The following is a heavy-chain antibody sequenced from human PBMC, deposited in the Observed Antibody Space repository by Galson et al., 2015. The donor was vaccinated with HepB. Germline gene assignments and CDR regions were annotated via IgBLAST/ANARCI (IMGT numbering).Heavy chain of an antibody. CDR1: GFTFSSYG. D-gene: IGHD3-22*01. Sequence: SLRLSCAASGFTFSSYGMHWVRQAPGKGLEWVAVIWYDGSNKYYADSVKGRFTISRDNSKNTLYLQMNSLRAEDTAVYYCAKDHVTGRYYYDSSGENWFDPWGQGTLVTVSS. V-gene: IGHV3-33*06. CDR3: AKDHVTGRYYYDSSGENWFDP. J-gene: IGHJ5*02. CDR2: IWYDGSNK.